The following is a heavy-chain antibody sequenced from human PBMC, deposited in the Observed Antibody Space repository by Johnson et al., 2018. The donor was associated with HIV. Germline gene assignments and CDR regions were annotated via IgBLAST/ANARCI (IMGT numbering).Heavy chain of an antibody. D-gene: IGHD5-24*01. J-gene: IGHJ3*02. CDR3: ARACRDGYTCDAVDI. Sequence: VQLVESGGGLVQPGGSLRLSCAASGVTVGSNYMSWVRQAPGKGLEWVSVVNSGGTTYYAGSVRGRFTVSRDNSKNTLYLQMNSLRAEDTAVYYCARACRDGYTCDAVDIWGQGTLVTVSS. V-gene: IGHV3-66*01. CDR2: VNSGGTT. CDR1: GVTVGSNY.